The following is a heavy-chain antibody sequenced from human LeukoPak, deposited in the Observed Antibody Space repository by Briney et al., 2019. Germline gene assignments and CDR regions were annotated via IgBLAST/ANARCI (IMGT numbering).Heavy chain of an antibody. CDR1: GYSFTSYW. CDR3: ARGGDSSDYYYEY. J-gene: IGHJ4*02. D-gene: IGHD3-22*01. CDR2: IYPGGSDT. V-gene: IGHV5-51*01. Sequence: GESLKISCKGSGYSFTSYWIGWARQMPGKGQEWMGIIYPGGSDTRYSPSFQGQVTISADKSISTAYLQWSSLKASDTAMYYCARGGDSSDYYYEYWGQGTLVTVSS.